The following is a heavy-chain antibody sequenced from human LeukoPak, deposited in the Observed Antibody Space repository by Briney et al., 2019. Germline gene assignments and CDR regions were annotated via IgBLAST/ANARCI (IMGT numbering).Heavy chain of an antibody. D-gene: IGHD2-21*02. CDR1: GFTFNDYY. V-gene: IGHV3-11*01. CDR2: ISDSGRTI. J-gene: IGHJ4*02. CDR3: AKFCGGDCPFDY. Sequence: GGSLRLSCAASGFTFNDYYMSWIRQAPGKGLEWVSYISDSGRTIYLADSVKGRFTISRDNSKNTLYLQMNSLRAEDTAVYYCAKFCGGDCPFDYWGQGTLVTVSS.